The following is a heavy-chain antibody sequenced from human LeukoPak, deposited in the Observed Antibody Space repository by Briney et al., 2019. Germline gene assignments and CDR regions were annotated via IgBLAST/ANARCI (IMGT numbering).Heavy chain of an antibody. CDR3: AREGRYKSPFDC. V-gene: IGHV4-59*01. CDR2: ISFSGST. J-gene: IGHJ4*02. Sequence: PSETLSLTCSVSGGSINSYYWSWIRQPPGKGLEWLGYISFSGSTNYNPSLKSRVTISVDMSKNQFSLKLSSVTAADTAVYYCAREGRYKSPFDCWGQGTLVTVSS. CDR1: GGSINSYY. D-gene: IGHD5-24*01.